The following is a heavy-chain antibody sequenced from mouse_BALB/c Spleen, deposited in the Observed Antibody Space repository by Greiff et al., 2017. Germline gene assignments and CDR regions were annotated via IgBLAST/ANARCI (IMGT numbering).Heavy chain of an antibody. CDR3: ARGEYYYGVDY. J-gene: IGHJ4*01. Sequence: EVKLVESGPGLVKPSQSLSLTCSVTGYSITSGYYWNWIRQFPGNKLEWMGYISYDGSNNYNPSLKNRISITRDTSKNQFFLKLNSVTTEDTATYYCARGEYYYGVDYWGQGTSVTVSS. V-gene: IGHV3-6*02. CDR1: GYSITSGYY. CDR2: ISYDGSN.